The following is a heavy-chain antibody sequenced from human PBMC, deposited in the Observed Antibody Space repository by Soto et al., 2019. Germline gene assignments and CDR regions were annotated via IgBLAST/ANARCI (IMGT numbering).Heavy chain of an antibody. V-gene: IGHV3-74*01. CDR2: INSDGSST. J-gene: IGHJ4*02. D-gene: IGHD3-9*01. CDR1: GFTFSSYW. CDR3: ASADYDILTGYYNA. Sequence: GGSLRLPCAASGFTFSSYWMHWVRQAPGKGLVWVSRINSDGSSTSYADSVKGRFTISRDNAKNTLYLQMNSLRAEDTAVYYCASADYDILTGYYNARGQGTLVTVSS.